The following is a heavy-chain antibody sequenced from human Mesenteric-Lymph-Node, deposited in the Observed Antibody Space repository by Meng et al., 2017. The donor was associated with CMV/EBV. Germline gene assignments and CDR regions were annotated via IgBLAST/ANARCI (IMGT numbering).Heavy chain of an antibody. J-gene: IGHJ4*02. D-gene: IGHD3-22*01. CDR3: GKDVTMMGYYFDY. Sequence: GGSLRLSCAASGFTFSSYGMHWVRQAPGKGLEWVAFIRYDGSNKYYADSVKGRFTISRDNSKNTLYLQMNSLRAEDTALYYCGKDVTMMGYYFDYWGQGTLVTVSS. V-gene: IGHV3-30*02. CDR2: IRYDGSNK. CDR1: GFTFSSYG.